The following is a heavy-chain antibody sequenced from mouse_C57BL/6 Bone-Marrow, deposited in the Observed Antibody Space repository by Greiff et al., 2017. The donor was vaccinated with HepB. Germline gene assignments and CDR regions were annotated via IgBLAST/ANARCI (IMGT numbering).Heavy chain of an antibody. D-gene: IGHD4-1*01. V-gene: IGHV1-82*01. CDR3: ARSGLTGTFAY. Sequence: VQGVESGPELVKPGASVKISCKASGYAFSSSWMNWVKQRPGKGLEWIGRIYPGDGDTNYNGKFKGKATLTADKSSSTAYMQLSSLTSEDSAVYFCARSGLTGTFAYWGQGTLVTVSA. J-gene: IGHJ3*01. CDR2: IYPGDGDT. CDR1: GYAFSSSW.